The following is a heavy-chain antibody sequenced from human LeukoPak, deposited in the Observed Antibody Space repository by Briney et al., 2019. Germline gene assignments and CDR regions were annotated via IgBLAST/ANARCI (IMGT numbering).Heavy chain of an antibody. Sequence: GGSLRLSCIASGFTLSSYEMSWIRQAPGKGLEWVSSVDYSGGDTHYADSVKGRFIISRDNSKNMLYLQMSSLRAEDTAVYYCAKGGSDSSGYYSLYYYYYMDVWGKGTTVTISS. CDR3: AKGGSDSSGYYSLYYYYYMDV. CDR1: GFTLSSYE. CDR2: VDYSGGDT. D-gene: IGHD3-22*01. J-gene: IGHJ6*03. V-gene: IGHV3-23*01.